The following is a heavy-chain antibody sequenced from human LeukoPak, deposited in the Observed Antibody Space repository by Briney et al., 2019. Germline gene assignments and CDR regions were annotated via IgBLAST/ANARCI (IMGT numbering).Heavy chain of an antibody. CDR1: GYTFTSYG. J-gene: IGHJ5*02. CDR2: ISAYNGNT. Sequence: GASVKVSCKASGYTFTSYGISWVRQAPGQGLEWMGWISAYNGNTNYAQKLQGRVTMTTDTSTSTAYMELSSLRSEDTAVYYCARETRVRYCSGGSCHGFWFDPWGQGTLVTVSS. V-gene: IGHV1-18*01. D-gene: IGHD2-15*01. CDR3: ARETRVRYCSGGSCHGFWFDP.